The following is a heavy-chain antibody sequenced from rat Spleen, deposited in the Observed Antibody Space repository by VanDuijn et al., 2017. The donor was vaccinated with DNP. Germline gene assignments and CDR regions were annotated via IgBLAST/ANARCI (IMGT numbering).Heavy chain of an antibody. J-gene: IGHJ2*01. V-gene: IGHV5S13*01. CDR3: ATPLYSAPFDY. Sequence: EVQLVESGGGLVQPGRSLKLSCAASGFTFSNYGMAWVRQAPKKGLEVVATITTSGDRTSYPDSVKGRFTISRDNAKNTLYLQMDSLRSEETATYYCATPLYSAPFDYWGQGVMVTVSS. D-gene: IGHD3-3*01. CDR1: GFTFSNYG. CDR2: ITTSGDRT.